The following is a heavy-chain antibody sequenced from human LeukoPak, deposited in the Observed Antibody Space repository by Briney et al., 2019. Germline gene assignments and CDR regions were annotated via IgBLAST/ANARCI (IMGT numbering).Heavy chain of an antibody. J-gene: IGHJ4*02. CDR2: IYSGGNT. CDR3: ARDRVNWNDVGGLFDY. Sequence: GGSLRLSCAASGFTVSSNYMSWVRQAPGKGLEWVSLIYSGGNTNYADSVKGRFTISRDNSKNTLYLQMNSLSAEDTAVYYCARDRVNWNDVGGLFDYWGQGTLVTVSS. D-gene: IGHD1-1*01. V-gene: IGHV3-53*01. CDR1: GFTVSSNY.